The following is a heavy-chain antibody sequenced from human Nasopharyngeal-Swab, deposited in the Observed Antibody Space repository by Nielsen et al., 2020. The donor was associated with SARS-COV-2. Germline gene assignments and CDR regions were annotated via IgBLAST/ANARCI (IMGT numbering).Heavy chain of an antibody. V-gene: IGHV7-4-1*02. D-gene: IGHD3-3*01. CDR2: INTNTGNP. J-gene: IGHJ6*02. CDR1: GYTFTSYA. Sequence: ASVKVSCKASGYTFTSYAMNWVRQAPGQGLEWMGWINTNTGNPTYAQGFTGRFVFSLDTSVSTAYLRISSLKAEDTAVYYCARDDSITIFGVVIEFSGMDVWGQGTTVTVSS. CDR3: ARDDSITIFGVVIEFSGMDV.